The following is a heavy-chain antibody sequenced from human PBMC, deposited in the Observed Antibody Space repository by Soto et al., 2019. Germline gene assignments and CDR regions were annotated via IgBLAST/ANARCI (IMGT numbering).Heavy chain of an antibody. CDR2: IHSSGST. Sequence: SETLSLTCTVSGASMNSYHWSWIRQPAGKGLEWIGHIHSSGSTNYNPSLKSRVTMSVDTSKNQFSLRLMSLTAADTAVYYCARAQGMAAAGTTWFDPWGQGSLVTVSS. CDR1: GASMNSYH. D-gene: IGHD6-13*01. CDR3: ARAQGMAAAGTTWFDP. V-gene: IGHV4-4*07. J-gene: IGHJ5*02.